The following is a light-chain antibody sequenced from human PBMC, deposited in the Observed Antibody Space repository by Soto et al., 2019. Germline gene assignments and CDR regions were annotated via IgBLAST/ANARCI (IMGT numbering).Light chain of an antibody. Sequence: QAVVTQPPSASGTPGQRVTISCSRSSSNIGSNYVYWYQQLPGTAPKLLIYRDNQRPSGVPDRFSGSKSGTSASLAISGLRSEDEADYYCAAWDDSLSDYVFGTGTKLTVL. CDR2: RDN. CDR3: AAWDDSLSDYV. J-gene: IGLJ1*01. CDR1: SSNIGSNY. V-gene: IGLV1-47*01.